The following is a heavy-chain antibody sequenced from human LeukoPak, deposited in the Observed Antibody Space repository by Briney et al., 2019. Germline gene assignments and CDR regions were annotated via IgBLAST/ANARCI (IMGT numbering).Heavy chain of an antibody. CDR3: ATVLRIAAAGTWSYADNWFDP. J-gene: IGHJ5*02. D-gene: IGHD6-13*01. CDR1: GYTLTELS. CDR2: FDLEDGET. V-gene: IGHV1-24*01. Sequence: ASVKVSCTVSGYTLTELSMHWVRQAPGKGLEWMGGFDLEDGETIYAQKFQGRVTMTEDTSTDTAYMALSSLRSEDTAVYYCATVLRIAAAGTWSYADNWFDPWGQGTLVTVSS.